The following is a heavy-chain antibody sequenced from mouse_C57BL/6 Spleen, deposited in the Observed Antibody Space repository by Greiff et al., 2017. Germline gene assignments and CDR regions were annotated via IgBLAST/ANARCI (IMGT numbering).Heavy chain of an antibody. V-gene: IGHV1-26*01. Sequence: EVQLQQSGPELVKPGASVKISCKASGYTFTDYYMNWVKQSHGQSLEWIGDINPNNGGTSYNQKFKGKATLTVDKSSSTAYMELRSLTSEDSAVYYCASRRDYAMDYWGQGTSVTVSS. CDR3: ASRRDYAMDY. CDR1: GYTFTDYY. CDR2: INPNNGGT. J-gene: IGHJ4*01.